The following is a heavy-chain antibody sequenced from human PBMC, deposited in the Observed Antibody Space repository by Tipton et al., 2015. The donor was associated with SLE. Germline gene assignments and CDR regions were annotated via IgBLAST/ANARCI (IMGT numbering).Heavy chain of an antibody. D-gene: IGHD1-26*01. CDR3: ARSRGGGSLGNFDY. CDR2: ISSSGSTI. CDR1: GFTFSSYE. V-gene: IGHV3-48*03. J-gene: IGHJ4*02. Sequence: SLRLSCAASGFTFSSYEMNWVRQAPGKGLEWVSYISSSGSTIYYADSVKGRFTISRDNAKNSLYLQMNSLRAEDTAVYYCARSRGGGSLGNFDYWGQGTLVTVSS.